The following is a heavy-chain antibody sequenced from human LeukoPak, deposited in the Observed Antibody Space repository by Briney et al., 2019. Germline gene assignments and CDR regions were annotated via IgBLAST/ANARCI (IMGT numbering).Heavy chain of an antibody. J-gene: IGHJ4*02. D-gene: IGHD5-24*01. CDR3: ARGWLQSGFDY. V-gene: IGHV6-1*01. CDR1: GDSVSTNSVG. Sequence: PSQTLSLTCAISGDSVSTNSVGWNWIRQSPSRGLEWLGRTYYNSKWYNHYAVSVKSRIIINPATSKNQFSLQLNSVTPEDTAVYYWARGWLQSGFDYWGQGTLVTVSS. CDR2: TYYNSKWYN.